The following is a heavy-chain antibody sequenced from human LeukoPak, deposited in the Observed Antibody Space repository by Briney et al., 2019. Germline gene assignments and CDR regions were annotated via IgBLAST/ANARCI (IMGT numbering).Heavy chain of an antibody. D-gene: IGHD2-15*01. CDR1: GFTFSSYS. V-gene: IGHV3-21*01. CDR3: ATQKGCCSGGSCVGY. CDR2: ISSSSSYI. Sequence: GGSLRLSCAASGFTFSSYSMNWVRQAPGKGLEWVSSISSSSSYIYYADSVKGRFTISRDNAKNSLYLQMNSLRAEDTAVYYCATQKGCCSGGSCVGYWGQGTLVTVSS. J-gene: IGHJ4*02.